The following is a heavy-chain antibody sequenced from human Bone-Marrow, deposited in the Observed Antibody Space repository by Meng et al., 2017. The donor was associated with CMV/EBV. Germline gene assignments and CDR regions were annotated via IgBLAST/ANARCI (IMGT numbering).Heavy chain of an antibody. Sequence: GESLKISCAASGFTFDDYGMSWVRQAPGKGLEWVSGINWNGGSTGYADSVKGRFTISRDNAKNSLYLQMNSLRAEDTALYYCARDYYRGGFDPWGQGTLVTAPQ. CDR3: ARDYYRGGFDP. J-gene: IGHJ5*02. D-gene: IGHD3-22*01. CDR2: INWNGGST. V-gene: IGHV3-20*04. CDR1: GFTFDDYG.